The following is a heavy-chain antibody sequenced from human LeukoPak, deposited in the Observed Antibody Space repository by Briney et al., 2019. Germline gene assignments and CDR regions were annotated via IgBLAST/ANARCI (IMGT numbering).Heavy chain of an antibody. J-gene: IGHJ4*02. D-gene: IGHD1-14*01. V-gene: IGHV3-7*01. CDR3: ARDREPLDY. CDR1: GFTFSSYA. Sequence: GGSLRLSCAASGFTFSSYAMSWVRQAPGKGLEWVANIKQDGSEKYYVDSVKGRFTISRDNAKNSLYLQMNSLRAEDTAVYYCARDREPLDYWGQGTLVTVSS. CDR2: IKQDGSEK.